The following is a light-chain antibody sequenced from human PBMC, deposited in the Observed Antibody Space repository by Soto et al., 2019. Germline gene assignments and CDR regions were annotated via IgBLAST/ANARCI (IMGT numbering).Light chain of an antibody. CDR3: RSYTSSSTHG. CDR2: DVS. J-gene: IGLJ1*01. Sequence: QSALTQPASVSGSPGQSITISCTGTSSDVGAYNFVSWYQQHPGKVPKLMIFDVSSRPSGVSDRFSGSKSGNTASLTISGLQAEDEGDYYCRSYTSSSTHGFGRGTKLTVL. V-gene: IGLV2-14*03. CDR1: SSDVGAYNF.